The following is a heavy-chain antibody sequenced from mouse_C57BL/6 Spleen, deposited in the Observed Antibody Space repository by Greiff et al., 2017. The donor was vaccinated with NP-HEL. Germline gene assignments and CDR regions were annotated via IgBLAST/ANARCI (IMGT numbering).Heavy chain of an antibody. J-gene: IGHJ3*01. CDR3: GRDDGSSVFAY. V-gene: IGHV10-3*01. CDR1: GFTFNTYA. CDR2: IRSKSSNYAT. Sequence: DVMLVESGGGLVQPKGSLKLSCAASGFTFNTYAMPWVRQAPGKGLEWVACIRSKSSNYATYYAVSVKDRFTISRDDSQRMLHMQMNNLKTEDAAIYYCGRDDGSSVFAYWGQGTLVTVSA. D-gene: IGHD1-1*01.